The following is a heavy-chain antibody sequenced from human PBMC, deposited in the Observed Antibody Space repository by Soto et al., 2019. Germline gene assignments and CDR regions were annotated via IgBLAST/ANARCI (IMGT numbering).Heavy chain of an antibody. CDR1: GYTFTSYG. Sequence: GASVKVSCKASGYTFTSYGISWVRQAPGQGLEWMGGISAIFGKANYAQKFQGRVTMTADKSTSTAYMELSSLRSEDTAVYYCARGPTIDIVATITSYFDYWGQGTLVTVSS. V-gene: IGHV1-69*06. CDR3: ARGPTIDIVATITSYFDY. CDR2: ISAIFGKA. J-gene: IGHJ4*02. D-gene: IGHD5-12*01.